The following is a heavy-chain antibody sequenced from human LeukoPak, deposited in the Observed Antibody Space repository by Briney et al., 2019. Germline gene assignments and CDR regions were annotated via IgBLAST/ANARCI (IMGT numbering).Heavy chain of an antibody. Sequence: SETLSLTCTVSGGSLSSGSYYWGWIRQPPGKGLEWIGSIYYSGSIYFSGSSDYNPSLKSRVTISGDTPKNHFSLRLSSVTAADTAVYYCARDFGYWGQGTLVTVSS. J-gene: IGHJ4*02. V-gene: IGHV4-39*07. CDR3: ARDFGY. CDR1: GGSLSSGSYY. CDR2: SIYYSGSIYFSGSS.